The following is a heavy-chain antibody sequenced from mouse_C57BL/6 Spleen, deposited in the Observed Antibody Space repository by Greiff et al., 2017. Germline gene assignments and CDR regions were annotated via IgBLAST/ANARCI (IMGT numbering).Heavy chain of an antibody. Sequence: QVQLQQPGAELVKPGASVKLSCKASGYTFTSYWMQWVKQRPGQGLEWIGEIDPSDSYTNYNQKFKGKATLTVDTSSSTAYMQLSSLTSEDSAVYYCARNYYYGSSFYYFDYWGQGTTLTVSS. CDR2: IDPSDSYT. CDR1: GYTFTSYW. CDR3: ARNYYYGSSFYYFDY. V-gene: IGHV1-50*01. J-gene: IGHJ2*01. D-gene: IGHD1-1*01.